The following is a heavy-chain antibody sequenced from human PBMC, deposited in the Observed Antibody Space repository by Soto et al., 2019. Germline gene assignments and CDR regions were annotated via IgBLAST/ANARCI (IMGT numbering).Heavy chain of an antibody. CDR3: TSSYKSYYDILTGYYRDAFDI. V-gene: IGHV3-73*01. CDR2: IRSKANSYAT. CDR1: GFTFSGSA. D-gene: IGHD3-9*01. J-gene: IGHJ3*02. Sequence: GGSLRLSCAASGFTFSGSAMHWVRQASGKGLERVSRIRSKANSYATAYDASEKDRITISRDDSKNTVFLQMYSLKTADTALYFCTSSYKSYYDILTGYYRDAFDIWGQGT.